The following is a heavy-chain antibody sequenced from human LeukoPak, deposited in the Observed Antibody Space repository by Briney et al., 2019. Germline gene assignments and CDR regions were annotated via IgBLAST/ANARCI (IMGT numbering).Heavy chain of an antibody. J-gene: IGHJ5*02. V-gene: IGHV3-23*01. D-gene: IGHD1-26*01. Sequence: QTGGSLRLSCAASGFTFSSYAMSWVRQAPGKGLEWVSAISGSGGSTYYADSVKGRFTISRDNSKNTLYLQMNSLRAEDTAVYYCAKGGDSGSHLRFDPWGQGTLVTVSS. CDR1: GFTFSSYA. CDR2: ISGSGGST. CDR3: AKGGDSGSHLRFDP.